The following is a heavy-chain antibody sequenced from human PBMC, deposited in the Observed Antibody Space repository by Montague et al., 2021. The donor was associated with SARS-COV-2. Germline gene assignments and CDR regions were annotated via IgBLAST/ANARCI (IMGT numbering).Heavy chain of an antibody. D-gene: IGHD6-13*01. Sequence: SLRLSCAASGFIFSSHGMHWVRQAPGKGLEWVAVMWYDGSKENYADSVKGRFTISRDNSEHMLYLQLNSLRAEDTAVYYCARDTYSSTSGTPDFWGRGTLVTVSS. CDR1: GFIFSSHG. CDR3: ARDTYSSTSGTPDF. J-gene: IGHJ4*02. V-gene: IGHV3-33*01. CDR2: MWYDGSKE.